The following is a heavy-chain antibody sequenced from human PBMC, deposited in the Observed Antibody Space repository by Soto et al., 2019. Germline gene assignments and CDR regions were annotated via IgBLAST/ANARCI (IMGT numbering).Heavy chain of an antibody. V-gene: IGHV1-69*01. D-gene: IGHD5-12*01. Sequence: QVQLVQSGAEVKKPGSSVKVSCQASGGSFSNHAISWVRQAPGQGLQWMGGINPMFGTANYAPNFQGRLTITADESTSTAYMALTSLKSEDTAVYFCARGTFSGYEYWYFDLWGRGTLLTVSP. CDR1: GGSFSNHA. CDR2: INPMFGTA. J-gene: IGHJ2*01. CDR3: ARGTFSGYEYWYFDL.